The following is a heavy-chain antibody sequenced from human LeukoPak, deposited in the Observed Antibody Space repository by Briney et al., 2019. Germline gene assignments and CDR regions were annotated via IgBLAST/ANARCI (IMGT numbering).Heavy chain of an antibody. J-gene: IGHJ5*01. CDR1: GYSFTNYW. V-gene: IGHV5-51*01. CDR3: ARRRGSSSWDNWFDS. D-gene: IGHD2-2*01. CDR2: MYPGDSDT. Sequence: GESLKISCKGSGYSFTNYWIGWVRQMPGKGLEWMGIMYPGDSDTRYSPSFQGQVTISADKSISTAYLQWSSLKASDTAMYYCARRRGSSSWDNWFDSWGQGTLVTVSS.